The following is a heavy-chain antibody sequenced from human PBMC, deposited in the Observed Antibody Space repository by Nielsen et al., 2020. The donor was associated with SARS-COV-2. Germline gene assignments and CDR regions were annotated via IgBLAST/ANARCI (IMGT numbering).Heavy chain of an antibody. D-gene: IGHD3-22*01. CDR3: ARGRIVVVITTFWDDAFDI. CDR1: GFTFDDYA. CDR2: ISWNSGSI. Sequence: SLKISCAASGFTFDDYAMHWVRQAPGKGLEWVSGISWNSGSIGYADSVKGRFTISRDNAKNSLYLQMNSLRAEDTALYYCARGRIVVVITTFWDDAFDIWGQGTMVTVSS. J-gene: IGHJ3*02. V-gene: IGHV3-9*01.